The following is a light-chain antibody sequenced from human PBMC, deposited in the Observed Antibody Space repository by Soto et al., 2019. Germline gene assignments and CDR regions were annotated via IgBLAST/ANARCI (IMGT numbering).Light chain of an antibody. CDR1: QSLLHSNGYNY. V-gene: IGKV2-28*01. CDR3: MQPLQSWT. J-gene: IGKJ1*01. CDR2: LGS. Sequence: IVMTQSPPSLPVTPGEPASISCRSSQSLLHSNGYNYLDWYLQKPGQSPQLLIYLGSNRASGVPDRFSGSGSGTDFTLKISRVEAEDVGVYYCMQPLQSWTFGQGTKVDIK.